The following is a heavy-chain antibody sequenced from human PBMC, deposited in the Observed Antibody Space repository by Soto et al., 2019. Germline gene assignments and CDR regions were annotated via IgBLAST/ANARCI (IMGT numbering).Heavy chain of an antibody. CDR2: ISTYSGDT. CDR3: ECHHGPPTSENGFDP. Sequence: QVHLVQSGVEVKTPGASVKVSCQASGYTFFTYDISWVRQAPGQGLEWMGWISTYSGDTKYAQKFQGRVPMTTDTSTTTAYLELRSLRSDDTAVYSCECHHGPPTSENGFDPWGQGTLVTVSS. V-gene: IGHV1-18*01. J-gene: IGHJ5*02. D-gene: IGHD4-17*01. CDR1: GYTFFTYD.